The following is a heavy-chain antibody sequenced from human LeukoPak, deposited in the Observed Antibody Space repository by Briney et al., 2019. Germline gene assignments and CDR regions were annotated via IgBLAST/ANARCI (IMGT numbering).Heavy chain of an antibody. CDR2: MNPNSGNT. CDR1: GYTFTGYY. Sequence: GASVKVSCKASGYTFTGYYMHWGRQAPGQGLEWMGSMNPNSGNTGYAQKCQGKVTITRNTSLSPGHKELSTLRSENRALYHCASYLLTIFGVVRAFDIWGQGTMVTVSS. D-gene: IGHD3-3*01. CDR3: ASYLLTIFGVVRAFDI. J-gene: IGHJ3*02. V-gene: IGHV1-8*03.